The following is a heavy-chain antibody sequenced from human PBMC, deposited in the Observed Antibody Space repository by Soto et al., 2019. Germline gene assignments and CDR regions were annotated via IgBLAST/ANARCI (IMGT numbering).Heavy chain of an antibody. V-gene: IGHV3-30*18. Sequence: GGSLRLSCAASGFTFSSYGMHWVRQAPGKGLEWVAVISYDGSNKYYADSVKGRFTISRDNSKNTLYLQMNSLRAEDTAVYYCAKTGVLRFLEWPDYWGQGTLVTVSS. J-gene: IGHJ4*02. CDR1: GFTFSSYG. CDR3: AKTGVLRFLEWPDY. D-gene: IGHD3-3*01. CDR2: ISYDGSNK.